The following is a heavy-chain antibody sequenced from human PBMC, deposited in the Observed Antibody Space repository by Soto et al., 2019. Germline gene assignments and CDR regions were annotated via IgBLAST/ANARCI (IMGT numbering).Heavy chain of an antibody. D-gene: IGHD3-22*01. J-gene: IGHJ5*02. V-gene: IGHV1-2*02. CDR2: INPKTGAT. CDR1: GYTFIGYY. Sequence: ASVKVSCKVSGYTFIGYYINWVRQAPGQGLEWMGWINPKTGATNYAQRFQGRVTLTRDTSITTAYMDLSSLRSDDTATYYCAKTYDGSGQPSHWFAPWGQGTPVTVSS. CDR3: AKTYDGSGQPSHWFAP.